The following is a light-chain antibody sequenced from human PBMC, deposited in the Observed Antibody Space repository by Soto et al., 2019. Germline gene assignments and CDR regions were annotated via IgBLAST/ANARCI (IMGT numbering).Light chain of an antibody. CDR1: SSDVGGYDY. CDR3: SSYAGINNLV. V-gene: IGLV2-8*01. CDR2: EVN. Sequence: QSALTQPPSASGSPGQSVTISCTGTSSDVGGYDYVSWYQHHPGKAPKLMIYEVNKRPSGVPDRFSGFKSGNTASLTVSGLQGEDEADYYCSSYAGINNLVFGGGTKVTVL. J-gene: IGLJ3*02.